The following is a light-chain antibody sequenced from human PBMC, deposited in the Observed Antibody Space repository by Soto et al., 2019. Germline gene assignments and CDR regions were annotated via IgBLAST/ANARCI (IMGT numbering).Light chain of an antibody. CDR2: DVS. CDR3: SSYAGTNIVV. CDR1: SSDVGGYNY. V-gene: IGLV2-8*01. Sequence: QSALTQPPSASGSPGQSVTISCTGTSSDVGGYNYVSWYQQHPGKAPKLMIYDVSKRPSGVPDRFSGSKSGNTASLIVSGLQAEDEADYYCSSYAGTNIVVFGGGTKVTVL. J-gene: IGLJ2*01.